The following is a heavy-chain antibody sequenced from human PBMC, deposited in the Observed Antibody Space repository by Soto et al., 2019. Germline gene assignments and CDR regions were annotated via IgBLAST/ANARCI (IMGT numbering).Heavy chain of an antibody. D-gene: IGHD2-15*01. J-gene: IGHJ5*02. Sequence: GASVKVCCKASGYTFTSYGISWVRQAPGQGLEWMGWISAYNGNTNYAQKLQGRVTMTTDTSTSTAYMELRSLRSDDTAVYYCARAGYCSGGSCYGDNWFDPWGQGTLVTVSS. CDR2: ISAYNGNT. CDR1: GYTFTSYG. CDR3: ARAGYCSGGSCYGDNWFDP. V-gene: IGHV1-18*01.